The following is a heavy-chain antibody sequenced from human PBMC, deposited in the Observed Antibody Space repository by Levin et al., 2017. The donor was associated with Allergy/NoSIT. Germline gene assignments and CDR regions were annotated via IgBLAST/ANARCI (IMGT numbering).Heavy chain of an antibody. V-gene: IGHV3-33*01. CDR2: IWYDGSNK. CDR3: ARGPSGSGSGVVDY. CDR1: GFTFSSYG. J-gene: IGHJ4*02. D-gene: IGHD6-19*01. Sequence: GGSLRLSCAASGFTFSSYGMHWVRQAPGKGLEWVAVIWYDGSNKYYADSVKGRFTISRDNSKNTLYLQMNSLRAEDTAVYYCARGPSGSGSGVVDYWGQGTLVTVSS.